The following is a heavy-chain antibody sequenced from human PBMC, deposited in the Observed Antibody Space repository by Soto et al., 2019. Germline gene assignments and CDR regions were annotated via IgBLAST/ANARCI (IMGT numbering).Heavy chain of an antibody. V-gene: IGHV4-30-4*01. Sequence: QVQLQESGPGLVKPSQTLSLTCTVSGGSISSGDYYWSWIRQPPGKGLEWIGYIYDSGSTSYNSSLKSRVNITLDTSKNQFSLKLTSVTAAATAVYYCARDNGVGPWGQGTLVTVSS. CDR3: ARDNGVGP. CDR1: GGSISSGDYY. D-gene: IGHD2-8*01. J-gene: IGHJ5*02. CDR2: IYDSGST.